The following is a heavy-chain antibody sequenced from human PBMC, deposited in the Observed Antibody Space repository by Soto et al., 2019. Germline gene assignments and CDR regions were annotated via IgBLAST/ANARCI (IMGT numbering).Heavy chain of an antibody. J-gene: IGHJ4*02. CDR3: ARGLLWFGELSPFGY. V-gene: IGHV1-3*01. D-gene: IGHD3-10*01. CDR1: GYTFTNYA. Sequence: QVQLVQSGAEVKKPGASMKVSCKASGYTFTNYAMHWVRQAPGQRLEWMEWINAGNGNTKYSQKFQGRVTITRDTSASTAYMELSSLTSEDTAVYYCARGLLWFGELSPFGYWGQGTLVTVSS. CDR2: INAGNGNT.